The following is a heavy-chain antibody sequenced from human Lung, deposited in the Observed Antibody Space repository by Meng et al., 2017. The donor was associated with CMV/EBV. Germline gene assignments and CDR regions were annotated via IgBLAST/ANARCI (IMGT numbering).Heavy chain of an antibody. D-gene: IGHD3-3*01. CDR1: GFTLSTYD. CDR2: ISSSGSPI. Sequence: GGSLRLXCVASGFTLSTYDMTWVRQAPGKGLEWVSSISSSGSPIYYADSVQGRFTISRDNAKNSLHLQMHSLRVEDTAVYYCVHLPEDFWGDSFDVWGQGTXVTVSS. CDR3: VHLPEDFWGDSFDV. J-gene: IGHJ3*01. V-gene: IGHV3-48*03.